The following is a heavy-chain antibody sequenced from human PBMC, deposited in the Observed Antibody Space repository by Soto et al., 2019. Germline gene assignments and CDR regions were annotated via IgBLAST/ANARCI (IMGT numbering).Heavy chain of an antibody. D-gene: IGHD2-21*01. Sequence: ASVKVSCKASGGTFSSYAISWVRQAPGQGLEWMGGIIPIFGTANYAQKFQGRVTITADESTSTAYMGLSSLRSEDTAVDYWATVAYCNTRDCLSYYYHYRMDVCRQGPRVTVSS. CDR1: GGTFSSYA. J-gene: IGHJ6*02. V-gene: IGHV1-69*13. CDR2: IIPIFGTA. CDR3: ATVAYCNTRDCLSYYYHYRMDV.